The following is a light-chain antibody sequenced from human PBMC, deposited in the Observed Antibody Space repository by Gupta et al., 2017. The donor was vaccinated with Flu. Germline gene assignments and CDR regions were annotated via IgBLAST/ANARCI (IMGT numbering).Light chain of an antibody. Sequence: SYVLTQPPSVSVAPGQAARITCGGNNIGSKDVHWYQQQPGQATVLVVYDDSARPSGIPERFSGSNSGNTATLTISRVEAGDEADYYCHVWDSTSIHGVFGGGTKLTVL. V-gene: IGLV3-21*02. J-gene: IGLJ3*02. CDR3: HVWDSTSIHGV. CDR1: NIGSKD. CDR2: DDS.